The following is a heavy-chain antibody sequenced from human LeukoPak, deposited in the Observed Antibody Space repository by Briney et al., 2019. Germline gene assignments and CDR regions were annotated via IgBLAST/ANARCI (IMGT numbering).Heavy chain of an antibody. Sequence: SETLSLTCIVSGGSISSSNYYWGWIRQSPGKGLEWIGSIYSRGSTYYNPSLKSRVIVSSDMSKNQFSLMLNSVTAADTAVYYCARTTMVRGTYYMDVWGKGTTVTVSS. D-gene: IGHD3-10*01. V-gene: IGHV4-39*07. J-gene: IGHJ6*03. CDR3: ARTTMVRGTYYMDV. CDR2: IYSRGST. CDR1: GGSISSSNYY.